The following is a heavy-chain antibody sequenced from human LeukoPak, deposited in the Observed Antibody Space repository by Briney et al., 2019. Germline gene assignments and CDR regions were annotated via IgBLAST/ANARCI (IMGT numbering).Heavy chain of an antibody. CDR2: IYTSGST. V-gene: IGHV4-4*09. D-gene: IGHD1-7*01. CDR1: DGSISSYY. CDR3: ARLTGTTDNWFDP. J-gene: IGHJ5*02. Sequence: SETLSLTCTVSDGSISSYYWSWIRQPPGKGLEWIGYIYTSGSTNYTPSLTSRVTISVDTSKNQFSLKLSSVAAADTAVYYCARLTGTTDNWFDPWGQGTLVTVSS.